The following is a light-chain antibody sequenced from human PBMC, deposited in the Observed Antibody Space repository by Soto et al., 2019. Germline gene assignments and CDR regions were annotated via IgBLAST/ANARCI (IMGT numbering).Light chain of an antibody. V-gene: IGLV1-44*01. J-gene: IGLJ1*01. Sequence: QSVLIQPHSASGTPGQRVTISCSGSSSNIGTSSVHWFQQLPGTAPKLLISTTNQRPSGVPERFSGSKSGTSASLAISGLQSEDEADYYCAAWDDSLNGHVFGTGTKVTV. CDR1: SSNIGTSS. CDR2: TTN. CDR3: AAWDDSLNGHV.